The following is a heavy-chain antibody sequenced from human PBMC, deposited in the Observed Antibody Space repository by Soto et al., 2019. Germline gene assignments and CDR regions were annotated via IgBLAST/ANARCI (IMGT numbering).Heavy chain of an antibody. V-gene: IGHV1-8*01. D-gene: IGHD3-10*01. CDR2: INPNTGNT. CDR3: ARSPSNYYALGSYSRFKH. Sequence: AAVKVSYNASGYTFTSYDITWVRQATGQGVECIGSINPNTGNTVYAPKFQGRVTMTRNTSISTPYMELSSLRSDDSAVVFGARSPSNYYALGSYSRFKHLGHGTPVTV. J-gene: IGHJ1*01. CDR1: GYTFTSYD.